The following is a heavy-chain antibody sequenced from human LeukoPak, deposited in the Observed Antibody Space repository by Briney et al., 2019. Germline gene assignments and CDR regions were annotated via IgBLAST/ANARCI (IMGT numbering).Heavy chain of an antibody. Sequence: SQTRSLTWTVATASLSSGSDGWGRLRDPPGNGLEGIGSIYYSGSTYYNPSLKSRVTISVDTSKNQFSLKLSSVTAADTAVYYCARAPRDSSGWPDAFDIWGQGTMVTVSS. CDR3: ARAPRDSSGWPDAFDI. CDR2: IYYSGST. V-gene: IGHV4-39*07. CDR1: TASLSSGSDG. D-gene: IGHD6-19*01. J-gene: IGHJ3*02.